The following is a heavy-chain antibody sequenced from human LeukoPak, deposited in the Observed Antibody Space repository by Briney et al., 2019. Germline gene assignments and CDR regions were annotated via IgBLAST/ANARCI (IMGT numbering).Heavy chain of an antibody. CDR3: ARRGRIVGATPLTVYYGMDV. V-gene: IGHV1-69*04. D-gene: IGHD1-26*01. CDR2: IIPILGIA. CDR1: GGTFSSYA. J-gene: IGHJ6*02. Sequence: SVKVSCKASGGTFSSYAISWVRQAPGQGLEWMGRIIPILGIANYAQKFQGRVTITADKSTSTAYMELSSLRSEDTAVYYCARRGRIVGATPLTVYYGMDVWGQGTTVTVSS.